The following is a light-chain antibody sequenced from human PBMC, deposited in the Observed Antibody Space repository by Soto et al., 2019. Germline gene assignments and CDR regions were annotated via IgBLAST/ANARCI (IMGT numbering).Light chain of an antibody. V-gene: IGKV1-5*03. CDR2: KAS. Sequence: IQMTQSPSTLSVSVGDRVTITCRASQSISSWLAWYQQKPGKAPKLLIYKASSLESGVPTRFSGSGSGTEFTLTISSLQPDDFATYYCQQYKSDPVTFGPGTKVNIK. CDR1: QSISSW. J-gene: IGKJ3*01. CDR3: QQYKSDPVT.